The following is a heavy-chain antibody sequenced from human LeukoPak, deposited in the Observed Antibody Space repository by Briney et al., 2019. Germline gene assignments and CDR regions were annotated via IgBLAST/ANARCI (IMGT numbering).Heavy chain of an antibody. D-gene: IGHD3-10*01. CDR2: VFFSGST. V-gene: IGHV4-59*03. CDR1: GGSISSYY. J-gene: IGHJ4*02. Sequence: SETLSLTCSVSGGSISSYYWSWIRQPPGKGPEWIGYVFFSGSTDYNPSLKSRATVSVDTSKNEFSLRLNSVTAADTAVYYCATTMVRRRNYYFDYWGQGTLVTVSS. CDR3: ATTMVRRRNYYFDY.